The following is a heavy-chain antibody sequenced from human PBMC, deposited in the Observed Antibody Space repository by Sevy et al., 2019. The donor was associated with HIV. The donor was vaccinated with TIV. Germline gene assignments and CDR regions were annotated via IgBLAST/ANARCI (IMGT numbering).Heavy chain of an antibody. J-gene: IGHJ6*04. CDR1: GFTLDDYT. CDR2: ISRDDGST. V-gene: IGHV3-43*01. Sequence: GGYLRLSCAASGFTLDDYTMHWVRQVPGKGLEWVSLISRDDGSTYYADSVKGRFTISRDNSKNSLYLQMNSLRIEDTALYYCAKAQSKYIAVNVWGKGTTVTVSS. D-gene: IGHD6-19*01. CDR3: AKAQSKYIAVNV.